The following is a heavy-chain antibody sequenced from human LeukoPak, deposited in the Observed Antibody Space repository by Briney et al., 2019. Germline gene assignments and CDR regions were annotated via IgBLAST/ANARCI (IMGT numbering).Heavy chain of an antibody. CDR2: IKQDGSEK. J-gene: IGHJ6*04. CDR3: ARYPGGYYYGMDV. V-gene: IGHV3-7*03. Sequence: PGGSLRLSCAASGFTFSSYWMSWVRQAPGKGLEWVANIKQDGSEKYYVDSVKGRFTIFRDNAKNSLYLQMNSLRAEDTAVYYCARYPGGYYYGMDVWGKGTTVTVSS. D-gene: IGHD3-10*01. CDR1: GFTFSSYW.